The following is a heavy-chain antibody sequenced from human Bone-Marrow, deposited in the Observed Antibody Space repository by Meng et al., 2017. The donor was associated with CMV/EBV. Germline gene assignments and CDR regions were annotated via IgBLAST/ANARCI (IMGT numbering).Heavy chain of an antibody. CDR3: ARGWSISSSYFYYGMHV. V-gene: IGHV1-46*01. CDR2: LNPSGGST. J-gene: IGHJ6*02. Sequence: ASVKVSRKASGDTFSGYYVHWVRQAPGQGLEWMGTLNPSGGSTSYPQKIQGRVTMTSDTSTNTVYMELSTLRSEDTAIYYCARGWSISSSYFYYGMHVWGQGTTVTVSS. D-gene: IGHD3-10*01. CDR1: GDTFSGYY.